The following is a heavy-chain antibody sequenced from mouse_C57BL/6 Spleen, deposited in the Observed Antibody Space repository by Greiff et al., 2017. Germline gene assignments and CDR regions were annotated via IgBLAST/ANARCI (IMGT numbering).Heavy chain of an antibody. CDR1: GYTFTSYG. CDR2: IYPSSGNT. D-gene: IGHD2-5*01. Sequence: QVHVKQSGAELARPGASVKLSCKASGYTFTSYGISWVRQGTGQGLEWIGEIYPSSGNTYYNEKFKGKATLTADKSSSTAYMELRSLRSEDSAVYFCARYYYSSYCYAMDYWGQGTSVTVSS. V-gene: IGHV1-81*01. J-gene: IGHJ4*01. CDR3: ARYYYSSYCYAMDY.